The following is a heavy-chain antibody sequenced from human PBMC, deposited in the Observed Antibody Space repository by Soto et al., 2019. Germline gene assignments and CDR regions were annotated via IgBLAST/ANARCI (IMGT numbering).Heavy chain of an antibody. CDR1: GDTHTIYF. V-gene: IGHV1-2*02. J-gene: IGHJ4*02. CDR3: ARGGSYYAH. D-gene: IGHD1-26*01. CDR2: INSVSGGA. Sequence: ASVKVSCKASGDTHTIYFIHWLRQAPGQGLEWMGWINSVSGGANYAPRFQGRVAMTRDRSSATAFMELSRLRSDDTAVYYCARGGSYYAHWGQGTLVTVSS.